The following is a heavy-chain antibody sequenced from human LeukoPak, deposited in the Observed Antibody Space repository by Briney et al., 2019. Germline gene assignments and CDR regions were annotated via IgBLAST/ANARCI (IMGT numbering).Heavy chain of an antibody. CDR3: ARGGITMVRGVESLYYFDS. Sequence: SETLSLTCTVSGGSISSSSYYWGWIRQPPGKGLEWLGTIYHSGSTYYNPSLKSRVTISVDTSKNQFSLKLSSVTAADTAVYYCARGGITMVRGVESLYYFDSWGQGTLVTVSS. J-gene: IGHJ4*02. CDR2: IYHSGST. CDR1: GGSISSSSYY. V-gene: IGHV4-39*07. D-gene: IGHD3-10*01.